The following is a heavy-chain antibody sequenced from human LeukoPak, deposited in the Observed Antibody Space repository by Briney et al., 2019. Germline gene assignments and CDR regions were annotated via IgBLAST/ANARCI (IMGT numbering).Heavy chain of an antibody. Sequence: GGSLRLSCAASGFTFSSYEMNWVRQAPGKGLEWVSYISSSGSTIYYADSVKGRFTISRDNAKNSLYLQMNSLRADDTAVYYCAELGITMIGRLGGKGTTVTIPS. CDR3: AELGITMIGRL. J-gene: IGHJ6*04. CDR1: GFTFSSYE. V-gene: IGHV3-48*03. CDR2: ISSSGSTI. D-gene: IGHD3-10*02.